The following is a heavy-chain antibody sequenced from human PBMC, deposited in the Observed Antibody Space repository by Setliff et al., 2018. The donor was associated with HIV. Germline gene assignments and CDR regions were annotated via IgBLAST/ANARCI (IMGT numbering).Heavy chain of an antibody. V-gene: IGHV4-59*11. D-gene: IGHD3-9*01. CDR3: ARYKCINFACVGFDI. CDR2: IHYSGIT. Sequence: PSETLSLTCTVSRDSINGHWWSWIRQPPGKGLEWTGSIHYSGITHYNPSLKSRLTMSVDTSKNQASLKLTSVTAADTAVYYCARYKCINFACVGFDIWGQGTVVTVSS. CDR1: RDSINGHW. J-gene: IGHJ3*02.